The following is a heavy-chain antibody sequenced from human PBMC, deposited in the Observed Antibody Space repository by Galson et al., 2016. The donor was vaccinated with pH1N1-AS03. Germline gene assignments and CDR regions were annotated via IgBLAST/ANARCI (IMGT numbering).Heavy chain of an antibody. D-gene: IGHD6-19*01. CDR1: GYSFTNYW. Sequence: QSGAEVKKPGESLKISCKASGYSFTNYWIAWVRQMPGKGLEWMGIIFPGEFDTRYSPSFQGQVTISADESISTAYLEWSSLTASDTAMDYCARSFPSGWNAYDAFDIWGQGTLVTVSS. CDR2: IFPGEFDT. V-gene: IGHV5-51*01. J-gene: IGHJ3*02. CDR3: ARSFPSGWNAYDAFDI.